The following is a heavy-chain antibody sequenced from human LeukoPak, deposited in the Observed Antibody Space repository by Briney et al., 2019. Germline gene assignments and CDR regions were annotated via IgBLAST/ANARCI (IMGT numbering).Heavy chain of an antibody. Sequence: ASVKVSCKASGYTFTSYAMHWVRQAPGQRLEWMGWINAGNGNTKYSQKFQGRVTMTRNTSISTAYMELSSLRSEDTAVYYCASRIGDYYDSSGYLGYWGQGTLVTVSS. V-gene: IGHV1-3*01. D-gene: IGHD3-22*01. CDR3: ASRIGDYYDSSGYLGY. CDR2: INAGNGNT. J-gene: IGHJ4*02. CDR1: GYTFTSYA.